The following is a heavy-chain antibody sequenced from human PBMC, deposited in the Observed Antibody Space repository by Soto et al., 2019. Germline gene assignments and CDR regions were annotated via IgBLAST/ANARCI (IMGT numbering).Heavy chain of an antibody. CDR1: VDSGTSNVW. CDR3: ARDAAVPGESDRFDY. CDR2: AYHNGLT. V-gene: IGHV4-4*02. J-gene: IGHJ4*02. Sequence: SETLSLTGAASVDSGTSNVWWSCVRQPPGKGLEWIGEAYHNGLTDYNPSLKSRVTMSVDTSKNEFSLKLTSLTAADTAIYYCARDAAVPGESDRFDYWGQGTLVTVSS. D-gene: IGHD6-19*01.